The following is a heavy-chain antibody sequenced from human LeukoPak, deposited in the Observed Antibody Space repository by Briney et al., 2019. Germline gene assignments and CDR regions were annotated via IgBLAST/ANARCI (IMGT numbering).Heavy chain of an antibody. Sequence: ASVKVSCKASVYTFTNYDINWVRQATGQGLEWMGYKNPNSGNSAYAQKFQGRVTITTDASITTAYMELRGLRSEDTALYYCAREGLDYWGQGTLVTVSS. V-gene: IGHV1-8*01. J-gene: IGHJ4*02. CDR1: VYTFTNYD. CDR2: KNPNSGNS. CDR3: AREGLDY.